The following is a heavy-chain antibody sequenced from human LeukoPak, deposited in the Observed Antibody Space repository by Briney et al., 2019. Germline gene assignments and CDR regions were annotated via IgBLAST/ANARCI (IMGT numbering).Heavy chain of an antibody. V-gene: IGHV3-21*01. CDR3: ARAFRHDSSGSSDAFDI. CDR2: ISSSSNYI. CDR1: GFTFSSYS. Sequence: GGSLRLSCAASGFTFSSYSMNWVRQAPGKGLEWVSSISSSSNYIYYADSVKGRFTISRDNAKNSLYLQMNSLRAEDTAAYYCARAFRHDSSGSSDAFDIWGQGTMVTVSS. D-gene: IGHD3-22*01. J-gene: IGHJ3*02.